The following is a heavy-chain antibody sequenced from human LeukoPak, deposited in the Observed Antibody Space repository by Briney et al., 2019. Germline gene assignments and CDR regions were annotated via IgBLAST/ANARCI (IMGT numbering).Heavy chain of an antibody. CDR3: ATGGFLEWLYHFDY. CDR2: FDPEDGET. J-gene: IGHJ4*02. Sequence: ASVKVSCKVSGYTLTELSMHWVRQAPGKGLEWMGGFDPEDGETIYAQKFQGRVTMTEDTSTDTAYMELSSLRSEDTAVYYCATGGFLEWLYHFDYWGQGTLVTVSS. CDR1: GYTLTELS. V-gene: IGHV1-24*01. D-gene: IGHD3-3*01.